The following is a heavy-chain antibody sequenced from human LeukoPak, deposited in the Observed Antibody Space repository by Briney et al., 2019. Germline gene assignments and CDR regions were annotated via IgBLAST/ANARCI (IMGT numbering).Heavy chain of an antibody. J-gene: IGHJ6*02. V-gene: IGHV4-34*01. CDR2: INHSGST. CDR3: ARGMRSYDFWGGPTLWRGYGMDV. Sequence: SETLSLTCAVYGGSFSGYYWSWIRQPPGKGLEWIGEINHSGSTNYNPSLKSRVTISVDTSKNQFSLKLSSVTAADTAVYYCARGMRSYDFWGGPTLWRGYGMDVWGQGTTVTVSS. D-gene: IGHD3-3*01. CDR1: GGSFSGYY.